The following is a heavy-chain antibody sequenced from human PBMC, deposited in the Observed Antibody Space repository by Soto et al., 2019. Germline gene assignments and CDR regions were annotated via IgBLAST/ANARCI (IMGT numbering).Heavy chain of an antibody. CDR1: GYTFTSYG. CDR2: SSGYNGNT. Sequence: QVQLVQSGAEVKKPGASVKVSCKASGYTFTSYGISWVRQAPGQGLEWMGWSSGYNGNTNYAQKLQGRVTMTTDTPXXXAXXELSSLRSDDTAVYYCARDKGAYCGGDCYSTWFDPWGQGTLVTVSS. V-gene: IGHV1-18*01. J-gene: IGHJ5*02. CDR3: ARDKGAYCGGDCYSTWFDP. D-gene: IGHD2-21*02.